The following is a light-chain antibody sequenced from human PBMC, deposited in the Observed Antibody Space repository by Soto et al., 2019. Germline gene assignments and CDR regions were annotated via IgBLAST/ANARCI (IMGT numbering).Light chain of an antibody. CDR3: QQYGGSPLVT. CDR2: AAS. V-gene: IGKV1-39*01. Sequence: DIQMTQSPSSLSASVGDRVTITCRASQSISSYLNWYQQKPGKAPKLLIYAASSLQSGVPSRFSGSGSGTDFTLTISRLEPEDFAVYYCQQYGGSPLVTFGGGTKVEIK. CDR1: QSISSY. J-gene: IGKJ4*01.